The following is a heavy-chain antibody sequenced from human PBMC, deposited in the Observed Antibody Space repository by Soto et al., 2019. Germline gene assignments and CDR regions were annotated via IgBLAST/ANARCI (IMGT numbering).Heavy chain of an antibody. CDR3: AKSQLSWYVDL. CDR2: ISNSSGST. CDR1: GFTFSSYA. Sequence: EVQLLESGGGLVQPGGSLRLSCAASGFTFSSYAMSWVRQAPGKGLEWVSAISNSSGSTYYADSVKGRYTISRDNSKNTLHLQMNSLRSEDTALYFGAKSQLSWYVDLWGRCTLVTVSS. V-gene: IGHV3-23*01. D-gene: IGHD6-6*01. J-gene: IGHJ2*01.